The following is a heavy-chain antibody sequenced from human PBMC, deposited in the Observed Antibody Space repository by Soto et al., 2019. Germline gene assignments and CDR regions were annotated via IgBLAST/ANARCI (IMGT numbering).Heavy chain of an antibody. CDR2: IYYSGST. D-gene: IGHD1-1*01. Sequence: SETLSLTCTVSGGSISNYYWSWIRQPPGKGLEWIGYIYYSGSTNYNPSLKSRVTISVDTSKNHFSLKLSSVTAADTAVYYCARRYGYSFDYWGQGTLVTVSS. CDR1: GGSISNYY. CDR3: ARRYGYSFDY. J-gene: IGHJ4*02. V-gene: IGHV4-59*08.